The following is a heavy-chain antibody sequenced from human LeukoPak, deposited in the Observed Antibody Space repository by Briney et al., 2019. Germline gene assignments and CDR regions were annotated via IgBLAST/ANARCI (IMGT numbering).Heavy chain of an antibody. CDR2: ISSSGSTI. Sequence: PGGSLRLSCAASGFTFSSYSMNWVRQAPGKGLEWVSYISSSGSTIYYADSVKGRFTISRDNAKNSLYLQMNSLRDEDTAVYYCARDKADYSLFQYYYYGMDVWGQGTTVTVSS. CDR1: GFTFSSYS. J-gene: IGHJ6*02. CDR3: ARDKADYSLFQYYYYGMDV. D-gene: IGHD4-11*01. V-gene: IGHV3-48*02.